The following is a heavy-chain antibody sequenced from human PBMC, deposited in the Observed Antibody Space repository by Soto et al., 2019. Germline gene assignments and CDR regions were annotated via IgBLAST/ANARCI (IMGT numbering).Heavy chain of an antibody. D-gene: IGHD3-22*01. CDR1: GFNFANYA. J-gene: IGHJ4*02. CDR3: TRYYYESSGFYVY. V-gene: IGHV3-49*02. CDR2: IRGETNGGTA. Sequence: SMRLSCTGSGFNFANYALTWVRQAPGKGLEWVGFIRGETNGGTADYAASLKGRISISRDDSKSIAYREINSLQTEDTAVYYCTRYYYESSGFYVYWGQGTLVTVSS.